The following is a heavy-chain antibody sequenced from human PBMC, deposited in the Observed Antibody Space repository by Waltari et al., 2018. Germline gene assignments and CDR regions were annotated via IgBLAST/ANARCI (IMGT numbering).Heavy chain of an antibody. J-gene: IGHJ6*03. V-gene: IGHV3-7*01. CDR2: IKEDGSDK. CDR1: GFTFSEFW. Sequence: EVQLVESGGGLVQPGGSLRLSCAASGFTFSEFWMSWVRQAPGKGLEWVANIKEDGSDKYYVESVKGRFTSSRDNANNLLFLQMNSLRVDDTALYYCSSMDFWGKGTTVIVSS. CDR3: SSMDF.